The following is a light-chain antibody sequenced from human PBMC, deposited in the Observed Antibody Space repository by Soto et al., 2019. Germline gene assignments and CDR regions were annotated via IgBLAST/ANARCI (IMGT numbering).Light chain of an antibody. CDR3: SSYTTSGTRV. CDR1: SGDVGGYNY. V-gene: IGLV2-14*01. J-gene: IGLJ2*01. CDR2: DVS. Sequence: QSALTQPASVSGSPGQSITISCTGTSGDVGGYNYVSWYQQYAGKVPKLIIYDVSNRPSGVSNRFSGSKSGNTASLTISGLQAEDEADYYCSSYTTSGTRVFGGGTKLTVL.